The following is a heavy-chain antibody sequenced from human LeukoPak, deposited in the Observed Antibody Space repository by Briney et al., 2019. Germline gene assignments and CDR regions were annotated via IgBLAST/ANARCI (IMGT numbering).Heavy chain of an antibody. Sequence: SQTLSLTCTVSGGSIRSGGYYWSWIRQHPGKGLEWIGNIYYSGSTYYNPSLKSRVTISVDTSKNQFSLKLSSVTAADTAVYYCSRGGRINPSYFDYWGQGTLVTVSS. CDR3: SRGGRINPSYFDY. CDR1: GGSIRSGGYY. J-gene: IGHJ4*02. D-gene: IGHD2-15*01. CDR2: IYYSGST. V-gene: IGHV4-31*03.